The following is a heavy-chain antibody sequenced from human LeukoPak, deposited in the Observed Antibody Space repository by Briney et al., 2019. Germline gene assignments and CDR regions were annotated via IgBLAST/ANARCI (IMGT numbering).Heavy chain of an antibody. CDR2: IIPIFGTA. V-gene: IGHV1-69*06. CDR1: GGTFNSYA. D-gene: IGHD2-15*01. CDR3: AMFLGYCSGGSCPFDP. Sequence: SVKVSFKASGGTFNSYAISWVRQAPGQGLEWMGGIIPIFGTANYAQKFQGRVTVTADKSTNTAYMELSSLRSQDTAVYYCAMFLGYCSGGSCPFDPWGQGTLVTVSS. J-gene: IGHJ5*02.